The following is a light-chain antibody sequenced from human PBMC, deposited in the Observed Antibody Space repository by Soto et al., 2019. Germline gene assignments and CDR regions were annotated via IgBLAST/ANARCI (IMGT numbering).Light chain of an antibody. CDR2: ATD. Sequence: QSALTQPPSVSGAPGQRVIMSCTGTSSNIGADSHVHWYQQLPGAAPKLLISATDNRASGVPDRFSGSKSGASASLAVTGLQAEDEADDYCQTFDNTLRGSVFGGGTKLTVL. CDR1: SSNIGADSH. V-gene: IGLV1-40*01. CDR3: QTFDNTLRGSV. J-gene: IGLJ2*01.